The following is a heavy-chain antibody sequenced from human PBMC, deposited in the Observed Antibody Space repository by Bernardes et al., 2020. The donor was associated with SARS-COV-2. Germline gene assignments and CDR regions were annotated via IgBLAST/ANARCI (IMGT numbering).Heavy chain of an antibody. CDR3: ARDPYASGWYISFFDY. V-gene: IGHV3-21*01. J-gene: IGHJ4*02. D-gene: IGHD6-19*01. CDR2: ISGSRSGSYM. Sequence: GGSLRLSCAASGFTFSSYNINWVRQAPGKGLEWVSSISGSRSGSYMYYADSVKGRFTISRDNAKNSMYLQMNSLRAEDTAVYYCARDPYASGWYISFFDYWGQGTLVTVSS. CDR1: GFTFSSYN.